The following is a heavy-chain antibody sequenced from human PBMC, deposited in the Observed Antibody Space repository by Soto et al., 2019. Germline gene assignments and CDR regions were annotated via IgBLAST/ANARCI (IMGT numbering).Heavy chain of an antibody. Sequence: EVQLEESGGALVQPGRSLRLSCAASGFTFDDYAMYWVRQVLGKGLEWVSSISWNSGNIGYGDSVKGRFTTSRDNAKNSLYLQMNSLRPEDMSLYYCVRSKGGYSYGTPFDYWGQGTLVTVSS. D-gene: IGHD5-18*01. J-gene: IGHJ4*02. CDR2: ISWNSGNI. CDR3: VRSKGGYSYGTPFDY. V-gene: IGHV3-9*03. CDR1: GFTFDDYA.